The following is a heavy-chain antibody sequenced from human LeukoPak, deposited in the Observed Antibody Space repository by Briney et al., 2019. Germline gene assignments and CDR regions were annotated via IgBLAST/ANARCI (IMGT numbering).Heavy chain of an antibody. V-gene: IGHV3-30*18. J-gene: IGHJ4*02. CDR1: GFTFRSYS. D-gene: IGHD3-16*01. Sequence: GVSLRLSCAASGFTFRSYSMNWVRQAPGKGLEWVAVISYDGSNKYYADSVKGRFTISRDNSKNTLYLQMNSLRAEDTAVYYCAKDALGGYFDYWGQGTLVTVSS. CDR2: ISYDGSNK. CDR3: AKDALGGYFDY.